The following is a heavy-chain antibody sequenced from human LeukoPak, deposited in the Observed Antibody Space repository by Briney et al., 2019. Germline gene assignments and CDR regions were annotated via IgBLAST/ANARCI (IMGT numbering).Heavy chain of an antibody. D-gene: IGHD2-2*01. Sequence: PGGSLRLSCAASGFTFSSYSMNWVRQAPGKGLEWVSSISSSSSYIYYADSVKGRFTISRDNAKNSLYLQMNSLRAEDTAVYYCAKDGPDNIVVVPAAIQGFDYWGQGTLVTVSS. CDR3: AKDGPDNIVVVPAAIQGFDY. V-gene: IGHV3-21*01. CDR1: GFTFSSYS. J-gene: IGHJ4*02. CDR2: ISSSSSYI.